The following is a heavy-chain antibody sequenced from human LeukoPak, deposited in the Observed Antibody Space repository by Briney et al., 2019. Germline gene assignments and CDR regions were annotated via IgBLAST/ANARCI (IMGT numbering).Heavy chain of an antibody. CDR3: TRHGKATEAFDI. J-gene: IGHJ3*02. Sequence: GGSLTLSCAASGFTFSDSAIHWVRQASGKGPEWVGRIRSKTNDYATAYAASVKGRFTISRDDSKSTAYLQMNSLKIEDTAMYYCTRHGKATEAFDIWGQGTMVTVSS. V-gene: IGHV3-73*01. D-gene: IGHD1-26*01. CDR1: GFTFSDSA. CDR2: IRSKTNDYAT.